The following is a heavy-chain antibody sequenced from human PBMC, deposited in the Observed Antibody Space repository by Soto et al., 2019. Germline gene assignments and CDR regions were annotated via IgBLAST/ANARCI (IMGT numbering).Heavy chain of an antibody. CDR2: IYYSGST. CDR3: ARASSGSYSDAFDI. V-gene: IGHV4-59*01. CDR1: GGSISSYY. Sequence: SETLSLTCTVSGGSISSYYWSWIRQPPGKGLEWIGYIYYSGSTNYNPSLKSRVTISVDTSKNQFSLKLSSVTAADTAVYYCARASSGSYSDAFDIWGQGTMVTVSS. D-gene: IGHD1-26*01. J-gene: IGHJ3*02.